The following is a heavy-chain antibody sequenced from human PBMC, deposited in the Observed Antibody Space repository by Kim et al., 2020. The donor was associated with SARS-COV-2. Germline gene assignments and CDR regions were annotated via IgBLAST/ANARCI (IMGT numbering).Heavy chain of an antibody. Sequence: SETLSLTCAVYSGSFSGYYWNWIRQPPGKGLEWIGEINHSGSTNYNPSLKSRVTISVDTSKNQFSLRLNSVTAADTAMYFCARGRAGIVPSPILGIGPHYDYYALDVWGQGTTVTVSS. J-gene: IGHJ6*02. D-gene: IGHD2-2*02. CDR2: INHSGST. V-gene: IGHV4-34*01. CDR1: SGSFSGYY. CDR3: ARGRAGIVPSPILGIGPHYDYYALDV.